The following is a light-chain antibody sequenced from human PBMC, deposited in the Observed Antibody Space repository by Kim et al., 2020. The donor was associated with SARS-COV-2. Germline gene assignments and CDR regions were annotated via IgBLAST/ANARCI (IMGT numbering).Light chain of an antibody. CDR1: QGLVHSDGNTY. Sequence: PASISIMSRQGLVHSDGNTYLNWFHQRPGQSPRRLIYKVSKRDSGVPDRFSGSGSGTDFTLTISRVEAEDIGIYFCMQGTEWPRTFGLGTKVDIK. CDR2: KVS. CDR3: MQGTEWPRT. J-gene: IGKJ1*01. V-gene: IGKV2-30*02.